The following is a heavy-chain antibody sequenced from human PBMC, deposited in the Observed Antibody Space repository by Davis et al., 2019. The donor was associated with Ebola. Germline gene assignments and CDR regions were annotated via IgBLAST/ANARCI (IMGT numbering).Heavy chain of an antibody. J-gene: IGHJ4*02. Sequence: GSLKISCAASGFTFSSYGMHWVRQAPGKGLEWVAVIWYDGSNKYYADSVKGRFTISRDNSKNTLYLQMNSLRAEDTAVYYCARDFGGGTFGRYFDYWGQGTLVTVSS. CDR2: IWYDGSNK. D-gene: IGHD3-10*01. CDR1: GFTFSSYG. CDR3: ARDFGGGTFGRYFDY. V-gene: IGHV3-33*01.